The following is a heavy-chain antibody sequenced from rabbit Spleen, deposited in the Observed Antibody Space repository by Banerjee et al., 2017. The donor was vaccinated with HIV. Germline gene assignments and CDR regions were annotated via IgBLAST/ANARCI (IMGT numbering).Heavy chain of an antibody. CDR3: ARDTGSSFSSYGMDL. D-gene: IGHD8-1*01. J-gene: IGHJ6*01. CDR2: IYAGSSDST. V-gene: IGHV1S40*01. CDR1: GFSFNSGSD. Sequence: QSLEESGGGLVQPEGSLTLTCKASGFSFNSGSDMCWVRQAPGKGLEWIACIYAGSSDSTYSATWAKGRFTLSKTSSTTVTLQMTSLTAADTATYFCARDTGSSFSSYGMDLWGPGTLVTVS.